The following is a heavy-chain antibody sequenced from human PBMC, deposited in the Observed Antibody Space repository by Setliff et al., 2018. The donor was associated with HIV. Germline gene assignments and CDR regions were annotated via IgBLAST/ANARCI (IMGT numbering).Heavy chain of an antibody. V-gene: IGHV4-4*07. CDR3: ARGRWGMAAAGTTEYFQY. J-gene: IGHJ1*01. CDR2: IYISGST. CDR1: GGSISGHY. Sequence: PSETLSLTCTVSGGSISGHYWNWIRQPAGGGLEWIGRIYISGSTNYNPSLKSRFTMSIDTSKNQFSLKLHSLIAADTAMYYCARGRWGMAAAGTTEYFQYCGQGTLVTVSS. D-gene: IGHD6-13*01.